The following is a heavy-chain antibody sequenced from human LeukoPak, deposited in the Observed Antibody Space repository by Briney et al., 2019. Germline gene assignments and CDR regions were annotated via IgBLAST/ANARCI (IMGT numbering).Heavy chain of an antibody. CDR2: MNPNSGNT. CDR1: GYTFPSYD. CDR3: ARLVQYCSGGSCYEAFDY. Sequence: ASVKVSCKASGYTFPSYDINWVRQASGLGLEWMGWMNPNSGNTGYAQKFQGRVTMTRNTSISTAYMELSSLRSEDTAVYYCARLVQYCSGGSCYEAFDYWGQGTLVTVSS. D-gene: IGHD2-15*01. V-gene: IGHV1-8*01. J-gene: IGHJ4*02.